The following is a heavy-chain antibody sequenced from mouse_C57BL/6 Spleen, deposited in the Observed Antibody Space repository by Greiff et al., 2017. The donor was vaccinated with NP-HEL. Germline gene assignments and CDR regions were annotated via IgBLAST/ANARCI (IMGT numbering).Heavy chain of an antibody. CDR2: ISYDGSN. CDR1: GYSITSGYY. CDR3: ARVPSYYAMDY. Sequence: DVQLQESGPGLVKPSQSLSLTCSVTGYSITSGYYWNWIRQFPGNKLEWMGYISYDGSNHYNPSLKNRISITRDTSKNQFFLKLNSVTTEDTATYYCARVPSYYAMDYWGQGTSVTVSS. V-gene: IGHV3-6*01. J-gene: IGHJ4*01.